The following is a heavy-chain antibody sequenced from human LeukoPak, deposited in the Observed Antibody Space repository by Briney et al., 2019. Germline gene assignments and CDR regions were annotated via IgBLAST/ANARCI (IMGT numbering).Heavy chain of an antibody. CDR2: IDWDDDK. CDR3: ARTRGYSYGPDFDY. Sequence: SGPALAKPTQTLTLTCTFSGFSLSTSGMRVSWIRQPPGKALEWLARIDWDDDKFYSTSLKTRLTISKDTSKNQVVLTMTNMDPVDTATYYCARTRGYSYGPDFDYWGQGTLVTVSS. V-gene: IGHV2-70*04. D-gene: IGHD5-18*01. J-gene: IGHJ4*02. CDR1: GFSLSTSGMR.